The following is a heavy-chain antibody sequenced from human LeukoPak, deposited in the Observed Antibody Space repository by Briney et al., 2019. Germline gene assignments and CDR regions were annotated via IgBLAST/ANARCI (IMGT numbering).Heavy chain of an antibody. CDR3: ASGVLNYYYYYYMDV. CDR2: INPNSGGP. CDR1: GYTFTGSY. D-gene: IGHD3-3*01. V-gene: IGHV1-2*02. J-gene: IGHJ6*03. Sequence: ASVKVSCKASGYTFTGSYMHWVRQAPGQGLEWMGWINPNSGGPNYAQKFQGRVTMTRDTSISTAYMELSRLRSDDTAVYYCASGVLNYYYYYYMDVWGKGTTVTISS.